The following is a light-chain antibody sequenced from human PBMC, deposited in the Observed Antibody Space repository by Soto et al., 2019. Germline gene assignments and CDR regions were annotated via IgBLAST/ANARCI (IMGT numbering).Light chain of an antibody. J-gene: IGLJ1*01. CDR3: YSYTSSSTYV. Sequence: QSVLTQPASVSGSPGQSITISCTGTSSDVGGYNYVSWYQQHPAKAPKVMIYDVSNRPSGVSNRFSGSKSGNTASLTISGLQAEDEADYYYYSYTSSSTYVFGTGTKVTVL. V-gene: IGLV2-14*03. CDR2: DVS. CDR1: SSDVGGYNY.